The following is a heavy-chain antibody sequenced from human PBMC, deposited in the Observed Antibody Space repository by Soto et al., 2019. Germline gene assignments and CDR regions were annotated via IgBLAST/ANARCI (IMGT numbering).Heavy chain of an antibody. V-gene: IGHV3-23*01. CDR2: ISGSGGSR. CDR1: GFTFSSYA. Sequence: GGSLRLSCAASGFTFSSYAMSWVRQDPGKGLEWVSAISGSGGSRYYADSVKGRFTISRDNSKNTLYLQMNSLRAEDTAVYYCAKGGSSGWRQGYYFDYWGQGTLVTVSS. D-gene: IGHD6-19*01. CDR3: AKGGSSGWRQGYYFDY. J-gene: IGHJ4*02.